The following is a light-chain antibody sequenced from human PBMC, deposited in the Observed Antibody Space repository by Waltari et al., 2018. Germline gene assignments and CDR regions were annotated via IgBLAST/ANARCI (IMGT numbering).Light chain of an antibody. CDR1: TSDVGSYNL. CDR2: EVS. J-gene: IGLJ3*02. Sequence: QSALAQPASVSGSPGQSITISCTGSTSDVGSYNLVSWYQQHPGKAPKRIIYEVSKMASGISDRFSGSKSGNTASLTISGLQAGDEGDYYCCSYAGISTWVFGGGTKVTVL. CDR3: CSYAGISTWV. V-gene: IGLV2-23*02.